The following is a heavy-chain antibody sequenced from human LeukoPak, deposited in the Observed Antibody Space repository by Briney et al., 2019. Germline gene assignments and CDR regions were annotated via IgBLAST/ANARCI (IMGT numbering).Heavy chain of an antibody. CDR1: GFTFSGYD. J-gene: IGHJ3*02. CDR2: ISRSGPT. CDR3: AKGESFAFAM. Sequence: PGGSLRLSCAASGFTFSGYDMQWVRQAPGKGLEWVSGISRSGPTYYRDSVKGRFTISRDSSKDTLYLQMDSLRAEDTATYYCAKGESFAFAMWGQGTMVTVS. V-gene: IGHV3-23*01.